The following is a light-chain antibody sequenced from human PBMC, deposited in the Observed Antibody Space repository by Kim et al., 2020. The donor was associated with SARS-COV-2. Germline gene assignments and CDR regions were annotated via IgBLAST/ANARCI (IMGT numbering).Light chain of an antibody. Sequence: SYELTQPPSVSVAPGKTASITCGGNNIGSKSVHWYQQKPGQAPLLVIYYDSDRPSGIPERFSGSNSGNTATLSISRVEAGDEADYYCQVWDTSSDYVVFGGGTKLTVL. V-gene: IGLV3-21*04. CDR2: YDS. J-gene: IGLJ2*01. CDR3: QVWDTSSDYVV. CDR1: NIGSKS.